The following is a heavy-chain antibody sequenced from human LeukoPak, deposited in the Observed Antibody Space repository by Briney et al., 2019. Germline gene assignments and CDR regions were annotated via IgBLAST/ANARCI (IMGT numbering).Heavy chain of an antibody. CDR2: IHHSGST. D-gene: IGHD2-2*01. Sequence: TSETLSLTCAVYGGSFSGYYWSCIRQPPGKGLEWIGEIHHSGSTNYNPSLKSRVTISVDTSKNQFSLKLSSVTAADTAVYYCARVVVPAAHNWFDPWGQGTLVTVSS. J-gene: IGHJ5*02. CDR3: ARVVVPAAHNWFDP. CDR1: GGSFSGYY. V-gene: IGHV4-34*01.